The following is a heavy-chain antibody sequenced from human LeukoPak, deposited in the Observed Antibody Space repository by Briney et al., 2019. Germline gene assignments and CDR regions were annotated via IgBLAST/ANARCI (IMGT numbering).Heavy chain of an antibody. Sequence: PGGSLRLSCAASGFTFSSYSMNWVRQAPGKGLEWVSSISGSSSYIYYADSVKGRFTISRDNAKNSLYLQMNSLRAEDMAFHYCARGNSGSYSQDWFDPWGQGTLVTVSS. CDR2: ISGSSSYI. J-gene: IGHJ5*02. V-gene: IGHV3-21*04. D-gene: IGHD1-26*01. CDR1: GFTFSSYS. CDR3: ARGNSGSYSQDWFDP.